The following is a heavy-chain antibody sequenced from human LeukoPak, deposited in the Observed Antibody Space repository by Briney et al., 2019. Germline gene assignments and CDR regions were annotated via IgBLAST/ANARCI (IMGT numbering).Heavy chain of an antibody. CDR2: ISGSGGST. Sequence: GGSLRLSCAASGFTFSSYAMSWVRQAPEKGLEWVSAISGSGGSTYYADSVKGRFTISRDNAKNSLYLQMNSLRAEDTAVYYCAELGITMIGGVWGKGTTVTISS. J-gene: IGHJ6*04. CDR1: GFTFSSYA. CDR3: AELGITMIGGV. V-gene: IGHV3-23*01. D-gene: IGHD3-10*02.